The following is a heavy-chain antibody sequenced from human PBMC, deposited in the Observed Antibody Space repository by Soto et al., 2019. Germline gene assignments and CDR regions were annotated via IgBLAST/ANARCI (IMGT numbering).Heavy chain of an antibody. V-gene: IGHV3-23*01. D-gene: IGHD6-19*01. CDR2: IRXSGGSX. Sequence: GSLRLSCAGTVFTFRSYAMSWVRQAPGXGLQWVSVIRXSGGSXFFADYVKGRXXISRDNAXXRLYMQMSSLRAEETAVYYCGKLRGSGWYGMDAWGQGTTVTVSS. CDR3: GKLRGSGWYGMDA. CDR1: VFTFRSYA. J-gene: IGHJ6*01.